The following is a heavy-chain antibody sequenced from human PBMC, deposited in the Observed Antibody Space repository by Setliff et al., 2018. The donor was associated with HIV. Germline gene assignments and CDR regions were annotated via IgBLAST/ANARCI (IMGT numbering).Heavy chain of an antibody. CDR3: ARDVMEWFGNYFDN. J-gene: IGHJ4*02. D-gene: IGHD3-3*01. CDR1: GGSISTYY. CDR2: IHISGTT. Sequence: SETLSLTCTVSGGSISTYYWSWIRQPAGKGLEWIGQIHISGTTNYNPSLKSRVTISIDTSKHQFSLKLTSVTAADTALYYCARDVMEWFGNYFDNWGQGALVTVSS. V-gene: IGHV4-4*07.